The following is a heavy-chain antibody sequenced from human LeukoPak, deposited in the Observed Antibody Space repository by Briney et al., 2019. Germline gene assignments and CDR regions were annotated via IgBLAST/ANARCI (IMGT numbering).Heavy chain of an antibody. Sequence: GGSLRLSYSASGFTFSSYWMSWVRQAPGKGLEWVANIKQDGSEKYYVDSVKGRFTISRDNAKNSLYLQMNSLRAEDTAVYYCARHNSGSYSSSWYDAFDIWGQGTMVTVSS. CDR1: GFTFSSYW. CDR2: IKQDGSEK. V-gene: IGHV3-7*01. J-gene: IGHJ3*02. CDR3: ARHNSGSYSSSWYDAFDI. D-gene: IGHD6-13*01.